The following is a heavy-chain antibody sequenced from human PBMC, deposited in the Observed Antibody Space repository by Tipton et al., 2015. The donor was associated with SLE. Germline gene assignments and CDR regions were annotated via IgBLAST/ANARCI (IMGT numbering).Heavy chain of an antibody. V-gene: IGHV4-59*11. CDR3: ARDLYRSPGVFDY. CDR2: INHSGST. J-gene: IGHJ4*02. D-gene: IGHD6-13*01. CDR1: GGSISSHY. Sequence: TLSLTCTVSGGSISSHYWSWIRQPPGKGLEWIGEINHSGSTNYNPSLKSRVTISVDTSKNQFSLKLSSVTAADTAVYYCARDLYRSPGVFDYWGQGTLVTVSS.